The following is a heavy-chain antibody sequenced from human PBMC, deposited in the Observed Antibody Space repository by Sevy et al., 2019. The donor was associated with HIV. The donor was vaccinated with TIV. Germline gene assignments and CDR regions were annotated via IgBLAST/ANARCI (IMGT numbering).Heavy chain of an antibody. CDR3: AKEGQGEYYDSSGSFDY. CDR2: ISGSGSFT. J-gene: IGHJ4*02. Sequence: GGSLRLSCAASGFTFSSYAMSWVRQAPGKGLEWVSSISGSGSFTYYADSVKGHFTISRDNSKNMLHLQMTSLRAEDTAVYYCAKEGQGEYYDSSGSFDYWGQGTLVTVSS. D-gene: IGHD3-22*01. CDR1: GFTFSSYA. V-gene: IGHV3-23*01.